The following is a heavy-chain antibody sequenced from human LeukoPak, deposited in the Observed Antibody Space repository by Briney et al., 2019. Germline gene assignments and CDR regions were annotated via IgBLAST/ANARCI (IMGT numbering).Heavy chain of an antibody. V-gene: IGHV1-2*02. CDR1: GYSFTGYY. CDR3: ARGGPIVGATSNWFDP. CDR2: INPNSGGT. J-gene: IGHJ5*02. Sequence: GASVTVSCKASGYSFTGYYMHWVRQAPGQGLEWMGWINPNSGGTNYAQKFQGRVTMTRDTSISTAYMELSRLRSDDTAVYYCARGGPIVGATSNWFDPWGQGTLVTVSS. D-gene: IGHD1-26*01.